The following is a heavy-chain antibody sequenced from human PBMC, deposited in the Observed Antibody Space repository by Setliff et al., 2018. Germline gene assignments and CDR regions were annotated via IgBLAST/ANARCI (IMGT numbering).Heavy chain of an antibody. CDR1: GYTFTGYY. V-gene: IGHV1-2*04. Sequence: ASVKVSCKASGYTFTGYYMHWVRQAPGQGLEWMGWINPNSGGTNYAQKFQGWVTMTSDTSTSTAYMELRSLRSDDTAVYYCARVTIAVAGYFDFWGQGTLVTVSS. CDR3: ARVTIAVAGYFDF. D-gene: IGHD6-19*01. CDR2: INPNSGGT. J-gene: IGHJ4*02.